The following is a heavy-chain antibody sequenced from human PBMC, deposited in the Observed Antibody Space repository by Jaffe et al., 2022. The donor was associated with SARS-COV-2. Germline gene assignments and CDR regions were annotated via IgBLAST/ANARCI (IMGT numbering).Heavy chain of an antibody. CDR3: ARAGWEIVQYPHYYFDY. V-gene: IGHV1-18*01. Sequence: QVQLVQSGAEVKQPGASVKVSCRASGYTFTSYGISWVRQAPGQGLEWMGWISAYNGNTNYAQKFQGRVTMTTDTSTDTAYMELRSLRSDDTAVFYCARAGWEIVQYPHYYFDYWGQGTLVTVSS. J-gene: IGHJ4*02. D-gene: IGHD1-26*01. CDR2: ISAYNGNT. CDR1: GYTFTSYG.